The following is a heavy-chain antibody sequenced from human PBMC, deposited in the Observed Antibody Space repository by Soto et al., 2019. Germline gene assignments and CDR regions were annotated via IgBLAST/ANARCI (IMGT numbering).Heavy chain of an antibody. Sequence: GASVKVSCKASGGTFSNYAISWVRQAPGQGLEWMGGIIPILGTANYAQKFQGRVTITADESTSTAYMELSSLRSEDTAVYYCAGTTRGVMPPPLNYGGKEPRVPVSS. CDR1: GGTFSNYA. CDR3: AGTTRGVMPPPLNY. D-gene: IGHD1-1*01. V-gene: IGHV1-69*13. CDR2: IIPILGTA. J-gene: IGHJ4*02.